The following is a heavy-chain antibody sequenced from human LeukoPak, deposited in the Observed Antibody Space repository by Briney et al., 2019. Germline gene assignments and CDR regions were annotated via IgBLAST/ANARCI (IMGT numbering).Heavy chain of an antibody. D-gene: IGHD3-10*01. CDR1: GGTFSSYA. J-gene: IGHJ4*02. CDR3: ARDLRSGSSDY. Sequence: EASVKVSCKASGGTFSSYAISWVRQAPGQGLEWMGWISAYNGNTNYAQKLQGRVTMTTDTSTSTAYIELRSLRSDDTAVYYCARDLRSGSSDYWGQGTLVTVSS. V-gene: IGHV1-18*01. CDR2: ISAYNGNT.